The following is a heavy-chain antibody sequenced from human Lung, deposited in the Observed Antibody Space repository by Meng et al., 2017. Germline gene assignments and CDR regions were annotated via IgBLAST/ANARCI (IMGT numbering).Heavy chain of an antibody. D-gene: IGHD6-19*01. CDR2: ISAYNGRT. CDR1: GFTFTHHG. J-gene: IGHJ4*02. V-gene: IGHV1-18*01. Sequence: QVQLVQSGAEVKKPGASMKVSCKASGFTFTHHGFSWVRQALGQELEWVGWISAYNGRTSYSQKLQGRVTMTTDTSTSTVYMEVRSLRSDDTAVYFCARWGHSSAWPSQWYEYWGQGTLVTVSS. CDR3: ARWGHSSAWPSQWYEY.